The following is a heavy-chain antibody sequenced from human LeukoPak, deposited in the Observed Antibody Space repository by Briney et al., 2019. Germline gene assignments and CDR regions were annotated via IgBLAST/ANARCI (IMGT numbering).Heavy chain of an antibody. CDR3: ARGSRELYYFDY. CDR2: IYYSGST. D-gene: IGHD1-7*01. Sequence: GSLRLSCAASGFTFSDYYMSWIRQPPGKGLEWIGYIYYSGSTKYNPSLKSRVTISVDASKTQFSLKLNSVTAADTAVYYCARGSRELYYFDYWGQGTLVSVSS. J-gene: IGHJ4*02. CDR1: GFTFSDYY. V-gene: IGHV4-59*01.